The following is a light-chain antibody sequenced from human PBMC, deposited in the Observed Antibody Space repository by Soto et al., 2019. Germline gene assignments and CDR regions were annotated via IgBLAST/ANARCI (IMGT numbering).Light chain of an antibody. J-gene: IGKJ3*01. Sequence: EIVLTQSPGTLSFSPGERATLSCRASQSVTSTYLAWYQQKHGQSPRLLIYGASSRATGIPDRFSGSGSGTDFTLTISRLEPEDFAVYYCQHYANSPPCTVGPGTKVDIK. CDR3: QHYANSPPCT. V-gene: IGKV3-20*01. CDR1: QSVTSTY. CDR2: GAS.